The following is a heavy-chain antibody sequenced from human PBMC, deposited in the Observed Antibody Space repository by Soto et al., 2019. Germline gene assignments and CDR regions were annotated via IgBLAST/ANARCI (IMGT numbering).Heavy chain of an antibody. CDR2: IYHSGST. CDR3: ASRPSGSGFDP. Sequence: QLQLQESGSGLVKPSQTLSLTCAVSGGSISSGGYSWSWIRQPPGKGLECIGYIYHSGSTYYNPSLKSRATISVDRSKNQFSLKLSSVTAADTAVYYCASRPSGSGFDPWGQRTLVTVSS. D-gene: IGHD1-26*01. V-gene: IGHV4-30-2*01. J-gene: IGHJ5*02. CDR1: GGSISSGGYS.